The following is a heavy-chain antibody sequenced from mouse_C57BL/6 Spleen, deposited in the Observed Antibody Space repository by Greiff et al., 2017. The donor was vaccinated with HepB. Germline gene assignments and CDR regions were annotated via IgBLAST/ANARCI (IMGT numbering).Heavy chain of an antibody. CDR1: GYTFTSYW. Sequence: QVQLQQSGAELAKHGASVKLSCKASGYTFTSYWMHWVKQRPGQGLEWIGYINPSSGYTKYNQKFKDKATLTADKSSSTAYMQLSSLTYEDSAVYYCEVPGLRRGDYYAMDYWGQGTSVTVSS. CDR3: EVPGLRRGDYYAMDY. CDR2: INPSSGYT. J-gene: IGHJ4*01. D-gene: IGHD2-2*01. V-gene: IGHV1-7*01.